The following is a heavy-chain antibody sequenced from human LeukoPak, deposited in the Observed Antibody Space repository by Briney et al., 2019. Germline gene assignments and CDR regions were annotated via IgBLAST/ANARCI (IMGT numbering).Heavy chain of an antibody. CDR1: GGTFSSYT. CDR3: ASPGENPGTAMARYYFDY. V-gene: IGHV1-69*02. CDR2: IIPILGIA. Sequence: TVKVSCKASGGTFSSYTISWVRQAPGQGLEWMGRIIPILGIANYAQKFQGRVTITADKPTSTAYMELSSLRSEDTAVYYCASPGENPGTAMARYYFDYWGQGTLVTVSS. J-gene: IGHJ4*02. D-gene: IGHD5-18*01.